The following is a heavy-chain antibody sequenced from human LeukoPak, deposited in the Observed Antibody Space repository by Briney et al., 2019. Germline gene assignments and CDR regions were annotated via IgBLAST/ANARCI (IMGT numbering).Heavy chain of an antibody. CDR2: IYSGDNT. D-gene: IGHD5-24*01. J-gene: IGHJ6*03. CDR3: ARSSREGYNLIDYMDV. V-gene: IGHV3-53*01. Sequence: GGPLRFSCAAPGFTSSSNYMTWVGQAPGKGLDGSSVIYSGDNTYYADSVKGRFTISRDNSKNTVYLQMNSLRAEDTAVYYCARSSREGYNLIDYMDVWGKGATVSVCS. CDR1: GFTSSSNY.